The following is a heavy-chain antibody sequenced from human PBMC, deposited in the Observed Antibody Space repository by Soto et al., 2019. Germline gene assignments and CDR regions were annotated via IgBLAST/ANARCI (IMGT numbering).Heavy chain of an antibody. J-gene: IGHJ3*02. D-gene: IGHD6-13*01. CDR1: GYTFTSYD. CDR3: AGVKSSSSWYIRLAAFDI. V-gene: IGHV1-8*01. Sequence: ASVKVSCKASGYTFTSYDINWVRQATGQGLEGMGWMNPNSGNTGYAQKFQGRVTMTRNTSVSTAYMELSSLRSEDTAVYYRAGVKSSSSWYIRLAAFDIWGQGTMVTVSS. CDR2: MNPNSGNT.